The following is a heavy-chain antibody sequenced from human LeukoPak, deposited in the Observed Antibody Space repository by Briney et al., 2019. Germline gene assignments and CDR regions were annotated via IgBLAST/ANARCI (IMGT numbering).Heavy chain of an antibody. CDR3: ARDPPSTYYYDSRYDY. V-gene: IGHV3-21*01. D-gene: IGHD3-22*01. CDR2: ISSSGTYR. J-gene: IGHJ4*02. CDR1: GFTFSSYG. Sequence: PGGSLRLSCAASGFTFSSYGMNWVRQAPGKGLEWVSSISSSGTYRYYADSVKGRFTISRDNAKNSLYLQMNSLRAEDTAVYYCARDPPSTYYYDSRYDYWGQGTLVTVSS.